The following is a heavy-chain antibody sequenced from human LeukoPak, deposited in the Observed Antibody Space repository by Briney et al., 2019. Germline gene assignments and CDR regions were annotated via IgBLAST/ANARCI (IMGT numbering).Heavy chain of an antibody. CDR3: AGDPVAVAGYYFDY. Sequence: PGGSRRLSCAASGFTFSSYSMNWVRQAPGKGLEWVSYISSSSSTIYYADSVKGRFTISRDNAKNSLYLQMNSLRAEDTAVYYCAGDPVAVAGYYFDYWGQGTLVTVSS. CDR1: GFTFSSYS. CDR2: ISSSSSTI. V-gene: IGHV3-48*01. D-gene: IGHD6-19*01. J-gene: IGHJ4*02.